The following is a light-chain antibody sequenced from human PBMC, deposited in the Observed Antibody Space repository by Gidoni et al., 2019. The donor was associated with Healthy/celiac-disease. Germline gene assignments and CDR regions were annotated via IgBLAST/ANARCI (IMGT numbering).Light chain of an antibody. Sequence: IPMPHSPSSLSASVGDRVTLTCRASQSISSYLNWYQQKPGKAPKLLIYAASSLQSGVPSRFSGSGSGTDFTLTISSLQPEDFANYYCQQSYSTPLTFGGGTKVEIK. CDR2: AAS. V-gene: IGKV1-39*01. J-gene: IGKJ4*01. CDR3: QQSYSTPLT. CDR1: QSISSY.